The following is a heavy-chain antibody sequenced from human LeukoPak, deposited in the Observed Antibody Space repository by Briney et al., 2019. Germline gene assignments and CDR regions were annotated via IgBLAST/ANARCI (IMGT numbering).Heavy chain of an antibody. CDR2: IYPRDSDT. Sequence: GESLKISCKGSGYSFTTYWIGWVRQMPGKGLEWMGIIYPRDSDTRYSPSLQGQVTISVDQSINTAYLQWSSLKASDTAMYYCARMGPMVRGVRDVDYWGQGALVTVSS. V-gene: IGHV5-51*01. J-gene: IGHJ4*01. CDR3: ARMGPMVRGVRDVDY. CDR1: GYSFTTYW. D-gene: IGHD3-10*01.